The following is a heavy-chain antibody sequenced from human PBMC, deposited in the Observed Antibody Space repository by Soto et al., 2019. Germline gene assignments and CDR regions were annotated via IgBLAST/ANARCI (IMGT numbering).Heavy chain of an antibody. J-gene: IGHJ5*02. Sequence: SATLSLTCTVSGGSISSYYWSWIRQPPGKGLERIGYIYYSGSTNYNPSLKSRVTISVDTSKNQFSLKLSSVTAADTAVYYCERQGYCSSTSCYLTGPGVNWFYPCGQGTQVTVS. CDR2: IYYSGST. CDR1: GGSISSYY. D-gene: IGHD2-2*01. CDR3: ERQGYCSSTSCYLTGPGVNWFYP. V-gene: IGHV4-59*08.